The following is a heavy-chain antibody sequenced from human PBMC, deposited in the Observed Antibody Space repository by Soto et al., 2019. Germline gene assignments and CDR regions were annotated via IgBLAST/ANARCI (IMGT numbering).Heavy chain of an antibody. J-gene: IGHJ6*02. CDR3: TRIYCTTTSCFINGMDV. CDR1: CYVITNGYH. CDR2: ISHSGDT. Sequence: SETLSLTGAVSCYVITNGYHCGLIRHPPWKELEWIGTISHSGDTYYNPSLKSRVTISIDTAKNHLSLILSSVTAADTATYYCTRIYCTTTSCFINGMDVWGQGTTVTVS. D-gene: IGHD2-2*01. V-gene: IGHV4-38-2*01.